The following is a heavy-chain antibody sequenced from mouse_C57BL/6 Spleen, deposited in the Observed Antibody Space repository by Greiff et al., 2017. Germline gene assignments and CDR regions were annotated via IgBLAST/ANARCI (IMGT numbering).Heavy chain of an antibody. Sequence: EVKLMESGPGLVKPSQSLSLTCSVTGYSITSGYYWNWIRQFPGNKLEWMGYISYDGSNNYNPSLKNRISITRDTSKNQFFLKLKSVTTEDTATYYCARDGSSYWFAYWGQGTLVTVSA. D-gene: IGHD1-1*01. J-gene: IGHJ3*01. CDR3: ARDGSSYWFAY. V-gene: IGHV3-6*01. CDR1: GYSITSGYY. CDR2: ISYDGSN.